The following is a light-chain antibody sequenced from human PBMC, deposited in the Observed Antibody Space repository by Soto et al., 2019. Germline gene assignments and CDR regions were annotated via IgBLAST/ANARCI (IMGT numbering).Light chain of an antibody. CDR2: GAS. CDR3: HQYNNWPSS. Sequence: EIVMTQSPATLSGSPGERATLSCRTSQSVSVNLAWYQQKPGQAPRLLIYGASITATGIPARFSGSGSGTEFSLTHSSLQSEDFAVYYCHQYNNWPSSFGPGTKVHIK. J-gene: IGKJ3*01. CDR1: QSVSVN. V-gene: IGKV3-15*01.